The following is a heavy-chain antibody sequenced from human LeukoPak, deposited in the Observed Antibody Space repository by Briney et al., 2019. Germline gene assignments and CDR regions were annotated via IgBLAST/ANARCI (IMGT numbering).Heavy chain of an antibody. V-gene: IGHV3-20*04. CDR1: GFTFSSYS. J-gene: IGHJ4*02. D-gene: IGHD1-26*01. CDR2: INWNGGST. Sequence: GGSLRLSCAASGFTFSSYSMNWVRQAPGKGLEWVSGINWNGGSTGYADSVKGRFTISRDNAKNSLYLQMNSLRAEDTALYYCATGRSGSYYSFDYWGQGTLVTVSS. CDR3: ATGRSGSYYSFDY.